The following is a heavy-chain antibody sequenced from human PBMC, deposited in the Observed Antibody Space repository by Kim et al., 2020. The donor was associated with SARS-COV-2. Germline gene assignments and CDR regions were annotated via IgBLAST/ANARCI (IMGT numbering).Heavy chain of an antibody. J-gene: IGHJ5*02. Sequence: ASVKVSCKASGYTFTGYYMHWVRQAPGQGLEWMGRINPNSGGTNYAQKFQGRVTMTRDTSISTAYMELSRLRSDDTAVYYCARGDFPEWWYHHWGQGTLVTVSS. V-gene: IGHV1-2*06. CDR1: GYTFTGYY. CDR3: ARGDFPEWWYHH. CDR2: INPNSGGT. D-gene: IGHD3-3*01.